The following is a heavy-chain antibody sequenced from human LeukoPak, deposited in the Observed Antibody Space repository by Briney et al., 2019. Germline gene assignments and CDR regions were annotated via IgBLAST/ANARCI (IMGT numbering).Heavy chain of an antibody. J-gene: IGHJ5*02. CDR3: ATVGEYCSGGSCLFDP. Sequence: ASVKVSCKVSGYTLTELSMHWVRQAPGKGLEWMGGFDPEDGETIYAQKFQGRVTMTEDTSTDTAYMELSSLRSEDTAVYYCATVGEYCSGGSCLFDPWGQGTLVTVSS. V-gene: IGHV1-24*01. CDR2: FDPEDGET. CDR1: GYTLTELS. D-gene: IGHD2-15*01.